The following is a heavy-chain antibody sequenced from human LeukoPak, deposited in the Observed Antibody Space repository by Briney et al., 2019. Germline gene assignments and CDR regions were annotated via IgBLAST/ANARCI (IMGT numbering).Heavy chain of an antibody. D-gene: IGHD3-22*01. CDR1: GYTFTSYY. CDR3: ARGYDSSGYYYVGGYYFDY. J-gene: IGHJ4*02. Sequence: GASVKVSCKASGYTFTSYYMHWVRQAPGQGLEWMGIINPSGGSTSYAQKFQGRVTITADKSTSTAYMELSSLRSEDTAVYYCARGYDSSGYYYVGGYYFDYWGQGTLVTVSS. V-gene: IGHV1-46*01. CDR2: INPSGGST.